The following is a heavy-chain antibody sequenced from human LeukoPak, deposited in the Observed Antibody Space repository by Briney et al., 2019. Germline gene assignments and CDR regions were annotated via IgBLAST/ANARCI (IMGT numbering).Heavy chain of an antibody. CDR1: GYTFTSYY. Sequence: ASVKVSCKASGYTFTSYYMHWVRQAPGEGLEWMGIINPSGGSTSYAQKFQGRVTMTRDMSTSTVYMELSSLRSEDTAVYYCARGPYQLLRDNNWFDPWGQGTLVTVSS. CDR2: INPSGGST. D-gene: IGHD2-2*01. CDR3: ARGPYQLLRDNNWFDP. J-gene: IGHJ5*02. V-gene: IGHV1-46*01.